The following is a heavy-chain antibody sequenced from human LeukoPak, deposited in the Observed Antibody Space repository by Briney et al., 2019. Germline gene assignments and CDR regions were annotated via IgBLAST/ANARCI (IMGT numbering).Heavy chain of an antibody. CDR3: ARLGSYHDF. Sequence: SETLSLTCTVSGASISQYYWSWIRQTPEKGLEWMGHIHTSGAGTYYPSLKSRLTMSIDTSRNQLSLKLTSVTAADTAVYFCARLGSYHDFWGQGALVTVSS. V-gene: IGHV4-4*09. CDR2: IHTSGAG. CDR1: GASISQYY. D-gene: IGHD1-26*01. J-gene: IGHJ4*02.